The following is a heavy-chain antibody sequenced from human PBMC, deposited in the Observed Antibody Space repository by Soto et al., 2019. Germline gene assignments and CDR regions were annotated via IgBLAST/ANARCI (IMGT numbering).Heavy chain of an antibody. D-gene: IGHD2-2*01. CDR2: IIPIFGTA. CDR3: ATLASFVTPGSYFDY. CDR1: GGTFSSYA. V-gene: IGHV1-69*01. J-gene: IGHJ4*02. Sequence: QVQLVQSGAEVKKPGSSVKVSCKASGGTFSSYAISWVRQAPGQGLEWMGGIIPIFGTANYAQKFQGRVKIPADESTSTAYMELSSLRSEDTAVYYCATLASFVTPGSYFDYWGQGTLVTVSS.